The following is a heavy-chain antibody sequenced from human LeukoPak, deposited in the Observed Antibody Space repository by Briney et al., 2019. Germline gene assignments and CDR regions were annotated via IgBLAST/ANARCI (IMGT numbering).Heavy chain of an antibody. D-gene: IGHD6-19*01. CDR1: GFTFSSYA. CDR3: AKAPSFGSGWYYFDY. CDR2: ISGSGGST. Sequence: PGGSLRLSCAASGFTFSSYAMGWVRQAPGKGLEWVSAISGSGGSTYYADSVKGRFTISRDNSKNTLYLQMNSLRAEDTAVYYCAKAPSFGSGWYYFDYWGQGTLVTVSS. V-gene: IGHV3-23*01. J-gene: IGHJ4*02.